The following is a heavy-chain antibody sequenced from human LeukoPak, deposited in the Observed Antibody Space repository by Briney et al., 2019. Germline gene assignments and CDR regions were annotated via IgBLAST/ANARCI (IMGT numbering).Heavy chain of an antibody. V-gene: IGHV4-38-2*02. CDR3: ARGVGSSGYYSYYFDY. CDR2: IYHSGST. Sequence: TSETLSLTCTVSGYSISSGYYWGWIRQPPGKGLEWIGSIYHSGSTYYNPSLKSRVTISVDTSKNQFSLKLSSVTAADTAVYYCARGVGSSGYYSYYFDYWGQGTLVTVSS. J-gene: IGHJ4*02. CDR1: GYSISSGYY. D-gene: IGHD3-22*01.